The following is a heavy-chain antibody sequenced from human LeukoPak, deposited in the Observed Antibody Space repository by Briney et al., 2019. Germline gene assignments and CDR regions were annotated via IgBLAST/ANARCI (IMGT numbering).Heavy chain of an antibody. CDR3: ASEYSSSSPHYYYYYYMDV. D-gene: IGHD6-6*01. Sequence: GGSLRLSCAASGFTFSSHSMNWVRQAPGKGLEWVSYISSSSTIYYADSVKGRFTISRDNAKNSLYLQMNSLRAEDTAVYYCASEYSSSSPHYYYYYYMDVWGKGTTVTVSS. CDR2: ISSSSTI. CDR1: GFTFSSHS. J-gene: IGHJ6*03. V-gene: IGHV3-48*01.